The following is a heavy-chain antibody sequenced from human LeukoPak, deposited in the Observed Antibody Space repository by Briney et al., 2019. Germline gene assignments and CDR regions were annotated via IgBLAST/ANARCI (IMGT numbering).Heavy chain of an antibody. J-gene: IGHJ6*02. CDR3: ARDHHSSSWYGMDV. V-gene: IGHV4-34*01. Sequence: SETLSLTCAVYGGSFSGYYWSWIRQPPGKGLEWIGEINHSGSTNYNPSLKSRVTISVDTSKNQFSLKLSSVTAADTAVYYCARDHHSSSWYGMDVWGQGTTVTVSS. CDR1: GGSFSGYY. CDR2: INHSGST. D-gene: IGHD6-13*01.